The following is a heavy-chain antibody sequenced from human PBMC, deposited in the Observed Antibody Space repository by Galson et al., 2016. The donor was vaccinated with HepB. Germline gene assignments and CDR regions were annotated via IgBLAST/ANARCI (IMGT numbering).Heavy chain of an antibody. J-gene: IGHJ6*02. Sequence: SLRLSCAGSGFTFSSYSMNWVRQAPGKGLEWVSYISSSSGTIYYADSVKGRFTISRDNAKSSLYLQMNSLRDEDTALYYCARDEERFYGMDVWGQGTTVTVSS. D-gene: IGHD3-16*01. V-gene: IGHV3-48*02. CDR3: ARDEERFYGMDV. CDR1: GFTFSSYS. CDR2: ISSSSGTI.